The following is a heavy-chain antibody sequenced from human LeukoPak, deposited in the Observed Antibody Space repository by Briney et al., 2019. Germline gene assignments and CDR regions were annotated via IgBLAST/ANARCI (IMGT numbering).Heavy chain of an antibody. D-gene: IGHD6-19*01. CDR3: ARHDHTNAWFQTFGY. CDR2: IYYTGIT. Sequence: SETLSLTCTVSGGSISSSSYYWGWIRQPPGKGLEWIGSIYYTGITYYNPSLKSRLTISLDTSKNQFSLKLTSVTAPDTAVYYCARHDHTNAWFQTFGYWGQGALVTVSS. V-gene: IGHV4-39*01. CDR1: GGSISSSSYY. J-gene: IGHJ4*02.